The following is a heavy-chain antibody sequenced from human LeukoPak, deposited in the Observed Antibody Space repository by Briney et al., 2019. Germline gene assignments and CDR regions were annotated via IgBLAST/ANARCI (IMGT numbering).Heavy chain of an antibody. CDR3: ATYSGVWDLLN. Sequence: GESLKISCKGSGYSFSNYWIGWVRQMPGKSLEEMGIIYPGDADTRYSPSFQGHVTISADNPISTAYLQWSSLKASDTAMYYCATYSGVWDLLNWGQGTLVAVSS. V-gene: IGHV5-51*01. J-gene: IGHJ4*02. CDR2: IYPGDADT. D-gene: IGHD1-26*01. CDR1: GYSFSNYW.